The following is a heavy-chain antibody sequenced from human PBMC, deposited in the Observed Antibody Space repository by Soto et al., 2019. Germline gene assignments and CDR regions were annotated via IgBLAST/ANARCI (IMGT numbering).Heavy chain of an antibody. CDR3: ARRYGSAIDY. J-gene: IGHJ4*02. CDR2: IYYSGST. Sequence: PSETLSLTCTVSGGTIRSWDWSWIRQPPGKGLEWIGYIYYSGSTNCNPSLKSRVTISVDTSKNQFSLKLSSVTAADTAVYYCARRYGSAIDYWGQGTLVTVSS. D-gene: IGHD1-26*01. V-gene: IGHV4-59*08. CDR1: GGTIRSWD.